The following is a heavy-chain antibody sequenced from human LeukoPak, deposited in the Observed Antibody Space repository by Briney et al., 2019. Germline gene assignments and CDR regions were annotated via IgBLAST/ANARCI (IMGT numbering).Heavy chain of an antibody. CDR3: ARALSIVGATNY. J-gene: IGHJ4*02. CDR2: INPNSGGT. Sequence: ASVKVSCKASGYTFTGYYMHWVRQAPGQGLEWMGWINPNSGGTNYAQKFQGRVTMTRDTSISTAYMELSRLRFDDTAVYYCARALSIVGATNYWGQGTLVTVSS. D-gene: IGHD1-26*01. CDR1: GYTFTGYY. V-gene: IGHV1-2*02.